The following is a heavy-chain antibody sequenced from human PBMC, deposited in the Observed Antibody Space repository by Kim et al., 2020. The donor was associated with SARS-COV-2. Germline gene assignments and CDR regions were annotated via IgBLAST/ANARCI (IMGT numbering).Heavy chain of an antibody. Sequence: KYYAHSVKGRFTISRDNSKNTLYLQMNSLRAEDTAVYYCARDIKWEPRDYWGQGTLVTVSS. CDR3: ARDIKWEPRDY. J-gene: IGHJ4*02. V-gene: IGHV3-33*01. D-gene: IGHD1-26*01. CDR2: K.